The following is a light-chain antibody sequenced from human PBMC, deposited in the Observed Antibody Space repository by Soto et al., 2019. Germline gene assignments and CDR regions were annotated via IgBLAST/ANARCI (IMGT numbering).Light chain of an antibody. J-gene: IGKJ2*01. CDR2: GAS. V-gene: IGKV3-15*01. Sequence: EIVMTQSPVTLSVSPGERATLSCRTSQSVSSNLAWYQQKPGQAPRLLIYGASTRATGLPARFSGSGSGTEFTLTISSLQSEDVAIYDCQQYNNWPPFTFGQGTKLEIK. CDR1: QSVSSN. CDR3: QQYNNWPPFT.